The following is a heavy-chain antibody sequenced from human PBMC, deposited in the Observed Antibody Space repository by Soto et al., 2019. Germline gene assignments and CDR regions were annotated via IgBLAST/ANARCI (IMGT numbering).Heavy chain of an antibody. CDR2: ILVGGST. D-gene: IGHD2-8*02. V-gene: IGHV3-23*01. CDR1: GFSCSSYD. J-gene: IGHJ3*02. Sequence: HPXVSLRLSCAASGFSCSSYDMSWVRQAPGKGLEWVSTILVGGSTYYADSVKGRFTISRDNSKNTLYLQMNSLTAGDTAVYYCAKATATGGGAFDICGQGTMVTVSS. CDR3: AKATATGGGAFDI.